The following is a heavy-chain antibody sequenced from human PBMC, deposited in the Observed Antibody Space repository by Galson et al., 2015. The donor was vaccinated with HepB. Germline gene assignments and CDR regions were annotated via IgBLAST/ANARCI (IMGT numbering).Heavy chain of an antibody. CDR3: AKRSASGAYYDS. CDR2: ITASGGDT. D-gene: IGHD3-10*01. CDR1: GFTFNNYG. Sequence: SLRLSCAASGFTFNNYGMALVRQAPGKGPEWVSTITASGGDTFYAGSVKGRFTTSRDNSTNMFFLQMNSLRAEDSAEYYCAKRSASGAYYDSWGQGTLVTVSS. V-gene: IGHV3-23*01. J-gene: IGHJ4*02.